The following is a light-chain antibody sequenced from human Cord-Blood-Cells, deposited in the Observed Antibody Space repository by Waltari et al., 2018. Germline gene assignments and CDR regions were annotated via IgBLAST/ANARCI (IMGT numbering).Light chain of an antibody. Sequence: QSALTQPPSVSGCPGKWIAISCTGPISHVGGSTSVSWYQQHPGKAPNLMIYDVRNRPSGVAKRFSGSKSGNTASLTISGLQAEDEADYYCSSYTSSSTPVVFGGGTKLTVL. CDR2: DVR. V-gene: IGLV2-14*01. J-gene: IGLJ2*01. CDR1: ISHVGGSTS. CDR3: SSYTSSSTPVV.